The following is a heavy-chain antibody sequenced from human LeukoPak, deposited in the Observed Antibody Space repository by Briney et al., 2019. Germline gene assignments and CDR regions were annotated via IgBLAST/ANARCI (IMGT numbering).Heavy chain of an antibody. V-gene: IGHV4-59*01. D-gene: IGHD2-2*01. CDR2: LYYSGST. CDR1: GGSISSYY. J-gene: IGHJ5*02. CDR3: ARVVPAINWFDP. Sequence: SETLSLTCTVSGGSISSYYWSWIRQPPGKGLEWIGYLYYSGSTNYNPSLKSRVTISVYTSKNQFSLKLSSVTAADTAVYYCARVVPAINWFDPWGQGTLVTVSS.